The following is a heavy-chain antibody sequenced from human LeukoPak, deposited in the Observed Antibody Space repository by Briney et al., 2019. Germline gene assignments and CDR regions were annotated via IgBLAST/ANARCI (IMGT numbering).Heavy chain of an antibody. J-gene: IGHJ4*02. D-gene: IGHD6-13*01. V-gene: IGHV1-2*02. CDR3: ARDTGIAAF. CDR1: VSTFTFYY. CDR2: INPNSGGT. Sequence: ASVTVSFTSSVSTFTFYYMHWVRQAPGQGLGWMGWINPNSGGTNYAQKFQGRLPMTRDTSISTAYMELSRLRSDDTAVYYCARDTGIAAFWGQGTLVTVSS.